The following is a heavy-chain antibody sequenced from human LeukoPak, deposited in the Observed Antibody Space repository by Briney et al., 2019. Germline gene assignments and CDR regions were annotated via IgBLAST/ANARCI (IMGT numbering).Heavy chain of an antibody. J-gene: IGHJ4*02. V-gene: IGHV3-7*01. CDR2: IKQDGSEK. D-gene: IGHD3-10*01. CDR1: GFTFSSYS. CDR3: TRSPDGVDY. Sequence: GGSLRLSCAASGFTFSSYSVNWVRQAPGKGPEWVANIKQDGSEKYYLDSVKGRFTISRDNAKNSLYLEMNSLRAEDTAVYYCTRSPDGVDYWGQGTLVTVSS.